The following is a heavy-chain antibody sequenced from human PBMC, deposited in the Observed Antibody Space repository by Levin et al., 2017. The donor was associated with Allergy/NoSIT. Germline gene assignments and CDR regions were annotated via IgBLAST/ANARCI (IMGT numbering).Heavy chain of an antibody. CDR3: ARVNLGPTGISI. J-gene: IGHJ3*02. D-gene: IGHD1-1*01. CDR1: GFTISTNY. Sequence: PGGSLRLSCAASGFTISTNYMSWVRQAPGKGLEWAAIIYSDGSTYYADSVKGRFTISRDNSKNTLYLQMNSLRAEDTAVYYCARVNLGPTGISIWGQGTMVTVSS. CDR2: IYSDGST. V-gene: IGHV3-53*01.